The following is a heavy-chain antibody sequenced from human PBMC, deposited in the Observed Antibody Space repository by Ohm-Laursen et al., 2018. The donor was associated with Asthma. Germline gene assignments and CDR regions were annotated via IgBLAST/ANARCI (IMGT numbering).Heavy chain of an antibody. CDR1: GFTFSSYS. J-gene: IGHJ4*02. D-gene: IGHD3-10*01. CDR2: ISSSSYI. Sequence: SLRLSCAASGFTFSSYSMNWVRQAPGKGLEWVSSISSSSYIYYADSVKGRFTISRDNAKNSLYLQMNSLRAEDTAVYYCARDHYYSSGTYFDYWGQGTLVTVSS. CDR3: ARDHYYSSGTYFDY. V-gene: IGHV3-21*01.